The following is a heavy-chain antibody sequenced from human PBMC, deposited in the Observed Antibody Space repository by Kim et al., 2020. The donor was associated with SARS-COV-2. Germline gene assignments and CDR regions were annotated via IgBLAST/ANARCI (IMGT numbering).Heavy chain of an antibody. V-gene: IGHV5-10-1*01. CDR2: IDPIDSYT. Sequence: GESLKISCQASGYTFTSYWISWVRQMPGKGLEWMGKIDPIDSYTNYSPSFQGHVTISIDKSFSTAYLQWSSLKASDTAMYYCARHARESSSSPGYFEIWGRGTLVTVSS. CDR1: GYTFTSYW. D-gene: IGHD6-6*01. J-gene: IGHJ2*01. CDR3: ARHARESSSSPGYFEI.